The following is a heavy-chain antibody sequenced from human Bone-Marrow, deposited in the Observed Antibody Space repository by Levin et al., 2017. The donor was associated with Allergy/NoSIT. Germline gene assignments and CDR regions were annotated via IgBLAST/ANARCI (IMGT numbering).Heavy chain of an antibody. CDR1: GGPISTYY. Sequence: SETLSLTCTVSGGPISTYYWSWIRQPPGKGLEWIGYVYNSDTKYNPSLKSRVTISLDTSKKQFSLNMTSVTAADTALYYCARNNYYGSGDNWFDPWGQGTLVTVSS. V-gene: IGHV4-59*01. CDR3: ARNNYYGSGDNWFDP. J-gene: IGHJ5*02. CDR2: VYNSDT. D-gene: IGHD3-10*01.